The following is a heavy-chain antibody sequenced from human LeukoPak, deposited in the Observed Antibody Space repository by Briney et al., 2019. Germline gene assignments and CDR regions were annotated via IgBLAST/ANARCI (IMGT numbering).Heavy chain of an antibody. CDR2: IYYSGST. Sequence: KPSETLSLTCTVSGGSISSYYWSWIRQPPGKGLEWIGYIYYSGSTNYNPSLKSRVTISVDTSKNQFSLKLSSVTAADTAVYYCARGAQATTNWGQGTLVTVSS. V-gene: IGHV4-59*01. CDR3: ARGAQATTN. CDR1: GGSISSYY. J-gene: IGHJ4*02. D-gene: IGHD5-24*01.